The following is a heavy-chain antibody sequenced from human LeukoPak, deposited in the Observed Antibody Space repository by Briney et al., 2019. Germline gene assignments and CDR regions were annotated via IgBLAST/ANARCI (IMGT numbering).Heavy chain of an antibody. Sequence: SQTLSLTCAVSVGSISSGGYSWGWIRQPPGKGLEWIGYIYHSGTTYYNPSLKSRVTISVDRSKNQFSLRLSSVTAADTAAYYCARTSSLAQTFDYWGQGTLVTVSS. J-gene: IGHJ4*02. CDR2: IYHSGTT. D-gene: IGHD3-16*01. CDR1: VGSISSGGYS. CDR3: ARTSSLAQTFDY. V-gene: IGHV4-30-2*01.